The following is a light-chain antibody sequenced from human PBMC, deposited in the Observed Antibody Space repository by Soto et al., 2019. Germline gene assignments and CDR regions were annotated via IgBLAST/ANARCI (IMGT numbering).Light chain of an antibody. CDR3: QQVKRDLPLT. V-gene: IGKV1-9*01. CDR1: HDIRSY. CDR2: EAS. J-gene: IGKJ4*01. Sequence: IQLTQSPSSLSASVGDRVIITCRASHDIRSYVAWYQQKPGKAPKVLIYEASTLHSGVPSRFSGSGSGTEFTLTIDSLQPEDFATYYCQQVKRDLPLTFGGGTKVAIK.